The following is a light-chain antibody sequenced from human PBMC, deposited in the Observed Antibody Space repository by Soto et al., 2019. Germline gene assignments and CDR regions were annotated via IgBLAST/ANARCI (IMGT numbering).Light chain of an antibody. CDR1: SSNIGSNS. V-gene: IGLV1-44*01. Sequence: QAVVTQPPSASGTPGQRVTISCSGSSSNIGSNSVNWYQQLPGTAPKLLMYSSNQRPSGVPDRFSDSKSGTSASLAISGLQSEDEADYYCAAWDDSLNGVVFGGGTKVTVL. J-gene: IGLJ2*01. CDR3: AAWDDSLNGVV. CDR2: SSN.